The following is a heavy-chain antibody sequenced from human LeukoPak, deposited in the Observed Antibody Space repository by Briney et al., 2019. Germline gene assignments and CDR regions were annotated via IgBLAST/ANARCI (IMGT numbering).Heavy chain of an antibody. CDR1: GYTFTSYY. J-gene: IGHJ3*02. Sequence: ASVKVSCKASGYTFTSYYMHWVRQAPGQGLEWMGIINPSGGSTSYAQKFQGRVTMTRDMSTSTVYMELSSLRSEDTAVYYCARPLDISTGYYLRFNDAFDIWGQGTMVTVSS. V-gene: IGHV1-46*01. CDR2: INPSGGST. CDR3: ARPLDISTGYYLRFNDAFDI. D-gene: IGHD3-9*01.